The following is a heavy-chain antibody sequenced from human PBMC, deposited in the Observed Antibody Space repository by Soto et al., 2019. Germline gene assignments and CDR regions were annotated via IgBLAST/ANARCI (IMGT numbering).Heavy chain of an antibody. D-gene: IGHD3-22*01. CDR3: ARGVGSSGKNNWFDP. CDR2: INPNSGGT. J-gene: IGHJ5*02. Sequence: ASVKVSCKASGYTFTAYYMHWVRQAPGQGLEWMGWINPNSGGTNYAQKFQGRVTMTRDTSISTAYMELSRLTSDDTAVFYCARGVGSSGKNNWFDPWGQGPLVTVSS. V-gene: IGHV1-2*02. CDR1: GYTFTAYY.